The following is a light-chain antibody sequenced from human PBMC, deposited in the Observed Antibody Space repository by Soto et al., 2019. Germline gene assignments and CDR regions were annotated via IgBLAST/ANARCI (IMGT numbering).Light chain of an antibody. J-gene: IGKJ2*01. CDR3: QQYVEFPYT. V-gene: IGKV3-15*01. Sequence: EIMMTQSPATLSVSPGEGGTLSCRASQSIRSSLVWYQQKPGQAPRLLIYGASNRATDIPARFSGSGSGTDLTLTISSLQSEDFAVYYCQQYVEFPYTFGQGTRLEIK. CDR1: QSIRSS. CDR2: GAS.